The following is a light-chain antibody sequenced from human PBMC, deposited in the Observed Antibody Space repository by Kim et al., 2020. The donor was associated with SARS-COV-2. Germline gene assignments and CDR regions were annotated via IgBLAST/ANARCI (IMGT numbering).Light chain of an antibody. J-gene: IGKJ1*01. Sequence: DIQMTQSPSTLSASVGDRITITCRASQNVGYWLAWYQQKPGTAPKLLIYKTSTLQSGAPSRFSGSGSGTEFSLTISSLQPDDFANYFCQQYNTFSWTFGQGTKVDIK. CDR1: QNVGYW. CDR2: KTS. V-gene: IGKV1-5*03. CDR3: QQYNTFSWT.